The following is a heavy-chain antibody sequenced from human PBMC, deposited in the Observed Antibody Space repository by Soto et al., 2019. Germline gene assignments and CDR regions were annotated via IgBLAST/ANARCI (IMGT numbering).Heavy chain of an antibody. CDR1: GDSISSSEW. CDR3: ARGGITAVRNYYFDH. J-gene: IGHJ4*02. D-gene: IGHD1-20*01. Sequence: QVQLQESGPGLVKPSGTLSLNCKVSGDSISSSEWWSWVRQPPGQGLEWIAEIHHSGPTNYNPSLQSRVTITVDKSTNQISLRLSTVTAADTAVYYCARGGITAVRNYYFDHWGQGTLVTVSS. CDR2: IHHSGPT. V-gene: IGHV4-4*02.